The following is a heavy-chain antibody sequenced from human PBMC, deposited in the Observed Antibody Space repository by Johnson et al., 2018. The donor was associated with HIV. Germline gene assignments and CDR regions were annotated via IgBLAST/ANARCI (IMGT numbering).Heavy chain of an antibody. V-gene: IGHV3-66*02. CDR2: IYSCGST. J-gene: IGHJ3*02. CDR1: GFTVSSNY. CDR3: ARDLRYFDWLFLSNDAFYI. D-gene: IGHD3-9*01. Sequence: EVQLVESGGGLVQPGGSLRLSCAASGFTVSSNYMSWVRQAPGKGLEWVSVIYSCGSTYYADSVKGRFTISRDNSKKTLYLQMNSLRPEDTAVYYCARDLRYFDWLFLSNDAFYIWGQGTMVTVSS.